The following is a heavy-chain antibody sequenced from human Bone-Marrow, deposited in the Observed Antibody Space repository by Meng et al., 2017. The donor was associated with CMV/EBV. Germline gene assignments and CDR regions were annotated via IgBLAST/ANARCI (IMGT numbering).Heavy chain of an antibody. D-gene: IGHD1-26*01. V-gene: IGHV1-46*01. CDR3: AREGGSYLYYYYYGMDV. CDR1: GYTFTSYY. J-gene: IGHJ6*02. Sequence: ASVKVSCKASGYTFTSYYMHWVRQAPGQGLEWMGIINPSGGSTSYAQKFQGRVTMTRDTSTSTVYMELSSLRSEDTAVYYGAREGGSYLYYYYYGMDVWGQGTTVTVSS. CDR2: INPSGGST.